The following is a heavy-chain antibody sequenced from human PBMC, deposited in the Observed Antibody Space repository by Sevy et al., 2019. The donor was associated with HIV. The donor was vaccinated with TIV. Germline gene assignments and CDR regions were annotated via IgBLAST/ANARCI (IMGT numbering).Heavy chain of an antibody. Sequence: GGSLRLSCAASGFTFSYSGMHWVRQAPGQGLEWVTFIQYDGNNKYYADSVKGRFTISRDNSKNTLYLQMNSLGSDDTAVYYCAKNTAAVGTGGFDYWGQGTLVTVSS. D-gene: IGHD6-13*01. V-gene: IGHV3-30*02. CDR3: AKNTAAVGTGGFDY. CDR1: GFTFSYSG. J-gene: IGHJ4*02. CDR2: IQYDGNNK.